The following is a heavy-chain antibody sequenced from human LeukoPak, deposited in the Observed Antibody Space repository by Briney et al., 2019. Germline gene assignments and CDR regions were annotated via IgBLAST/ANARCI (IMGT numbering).Heavy chain of an antibody. CDR2: ISSSGSPI. Sequence: PGGSLRLSWEASGFTFSIYEMNWVGQAPGKGREWVSYISSSGSPIYYADSVKGRFTISRDNAKNSLYLQMNSLRAEDTAVYYCAREGLSSLGDMAFDYWGQGTLVTVSS. D-gene: IGHD3-16*01. CDR3: AREGLSSLGDMAFDY. CDR1: GFTFSIYE. V-gene: IGHV3-48*03. J-gene: IGHJ4*02.